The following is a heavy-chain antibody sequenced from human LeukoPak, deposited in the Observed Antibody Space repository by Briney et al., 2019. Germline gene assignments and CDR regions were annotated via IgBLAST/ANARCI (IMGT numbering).Heavy chain of an antibody. J-gene: IGHJ4*02. D-gene: IGHD3-3*01. CDR3: ASVTKNFWSGYRFFHPDY. Sequence: SETLSLTCTVSGGSISSGGYYWSWIRQHPGKGLEWIGYIYYSGSTYYNPSLKSRVTISVDTSKNQFSLKLSSVTAADTAVYYCASVTKNFWSGYRFFHPDYWGQGTLVTVSS. CDR2: IYYSGST. V-gene: IGHV4-31*03. CDR1: GGSISSGGYY.